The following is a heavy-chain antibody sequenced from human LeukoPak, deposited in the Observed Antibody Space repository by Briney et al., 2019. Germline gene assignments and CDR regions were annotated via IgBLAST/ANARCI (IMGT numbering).Heavy chain of an antibody. J-gene: IGHJ4*02. CDR2: LTAGGETT. CDR3: AKDLGYSYGCSDY. Sequence: PGGSLRLSCAASGLTFSSYAMSWVRQAPGKGLEWVSSLTAGGETTFYADSVKGRFTISRDNSKDTLYLQMNSLRAEDTAVYYCAKDLGYSYGCSDYWGQGTLVTVSS. V-gene: IGHV3-23*01. D-gene: IGHD5-18*01. CDR1: GLTFSSYA.